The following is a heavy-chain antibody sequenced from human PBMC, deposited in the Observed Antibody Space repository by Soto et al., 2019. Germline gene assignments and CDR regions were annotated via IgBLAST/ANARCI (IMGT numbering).Heavy chain of an antibody. CDR2: IYYSGST. V-gene: IGHV4-30-4*01. Sequence: QVQLQESGPGLVKPSQTLSLTCTVSVCSISSVDYYWRGIRQPPGKVLEWIGYIYYSGSTYYNPSLKSRVTISVDTSKNQFALKLSSVTAADTAVYYCARDNSYSSVWGDAFDIWGQGTMVTVSS. CDR1: VCSISSVDYY. D-gene: IGHD6-19*01. CDR3: ARDNSYSSVWGDAFDI. J-gene: IGHJ3*02.